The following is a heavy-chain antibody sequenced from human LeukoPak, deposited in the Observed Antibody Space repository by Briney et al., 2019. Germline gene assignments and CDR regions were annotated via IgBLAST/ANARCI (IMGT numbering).Heavy chain of an antibody. CDR1: GFTFSNYW. CDR3: AKGARKSIVVVIAIDY. CDR2: ISGNGGRT. V-gene: IGHV3-23*01. J-gene: IGHJ4*02. D-gene: IGHD2-21*01. Sequence: PGGSLRLSFAASGFTFSNYWMSLGRQAPGKGVGGGSAISGNGGRTYYADSVKGRFTISRDNSKNTLYLQMNSLRAEDTAVYYCAKGARKSIVVVIAIDYWGQGTLVTVSS.